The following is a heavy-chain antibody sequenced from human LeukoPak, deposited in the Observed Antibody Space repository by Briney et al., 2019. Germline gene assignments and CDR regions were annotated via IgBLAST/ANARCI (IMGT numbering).Heavy chain of an antibody. CDR1: GFTFDDHA. D-gene: IGHD3-22*01. CDR2: INWDGSRI. Sequence: GGSLRLSCAASGFTFDDHAMYWVRQAPGKGLEWVSGINWDGSRIVYADAVEGRFTISRDSAKNSLYLQMNSLRAEDTALYYCARASYYYDTSGLGAFDIWGQGTLVTVSS. CDR3: ARASYYYDTSGLGAFDI. J-gene: IGHJ3*02. V-gene: IGHV3-9*01.